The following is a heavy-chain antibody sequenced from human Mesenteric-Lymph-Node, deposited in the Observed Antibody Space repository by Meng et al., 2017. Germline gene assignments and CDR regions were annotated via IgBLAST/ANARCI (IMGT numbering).Heavy chain of an antibody. Sequence: QVQLQESGPGLVKPSQPLSLTCTVSGGSIGSGGYYWSWIRQHPGKGLEWIGYIYYTGSTFYNPSLKSRVTISVDTSKNQFSLKLISATAADTAVYYCAREAGRDGYATPKFDYWGQGTLVTVSS. CDR3: AREAGRDGYATPKFDY. CDR1: GGSIGSGGYY. J-gene: IGHJ4*02. V-gene: IGHV4-31*03. D-gene: IGHD5-24*01. CDR2: IYYTGST.